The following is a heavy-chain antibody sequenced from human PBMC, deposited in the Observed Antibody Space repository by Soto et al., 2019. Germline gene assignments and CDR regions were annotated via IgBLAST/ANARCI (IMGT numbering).Heavy chain of an antibody. CDR2: IIPIFGTA. CDR1: GGTFSSYA. D-gene: IGHD3-3*01. Sequence: SVKVSCKASGGTFSSYAISWVRQAPGQGLEWMGGIIPIFGTANYAQKFQGRVTITADESTSTAYMELSSLRSEDTAVYYCARAPPYDFWSGYSLSGWYYFDYWGQGTLVTVSS. V-gene: IGHV1-69*13. CDR3: ARAPPYDFWSGYSLSGWYYFDY. J-gene: IGHJ4*02.